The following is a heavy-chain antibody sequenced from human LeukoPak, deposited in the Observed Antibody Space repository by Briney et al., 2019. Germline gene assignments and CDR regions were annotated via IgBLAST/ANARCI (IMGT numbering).Heavy chain of an antibody. CDR1: GGSISSSSYY. CDR3: ARLSVLSYHAFDI. Sequence: SETLSLTCTVSGGSISSSSYYWGWIRQPPGKGLEWIGSIYYSGSTYYNPSLKSRVTISVDTSKNQLSLKLSSVTAADTAVYYCARLSVLSYHAFDIWGQGTMVTVSS. CDR2: IYYSGST. D-gene: IGHD5-18*01. J-gene: IGHJ3*02. V-gene: IGHV4-39*01.